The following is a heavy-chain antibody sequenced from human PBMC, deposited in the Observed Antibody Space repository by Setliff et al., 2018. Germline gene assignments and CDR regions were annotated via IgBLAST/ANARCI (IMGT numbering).Heavy chain of an antibody. CDR3: ARQHKAATVLRGLIITYYMDV. D-gene: IGHD3-10*01. J-gene: IGHJ6*03. CDR2: MSYSGST. CDR1: GDSISSDY. V-gene: IGHV4-59*01. Sequence: PSETLSLTCTVSGDSISSDYWSWIRQPPGKGLEWMGYMSYSGSTKYNPSLKSRVSISVDTSKNQFSLQLSSVTAADTAVYYCARQHKAATVLRGLIITYYMDVWGKGTTVTVSS.